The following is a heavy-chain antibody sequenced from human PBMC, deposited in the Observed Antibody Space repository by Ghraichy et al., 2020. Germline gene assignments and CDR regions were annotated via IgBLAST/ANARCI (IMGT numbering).Heavy chain of an antibody. CDR3: ARGRPNLRYFKPAPNDY. D-gene: IGHD3-9*01. V-gene: IGHV4-34*01. CDR1: GGSFSGYY. J-gene: IGHJ4*02. CDR2: INHSGST. Sequence: SETLSLTCAVYGGSFSGYYWSWIRQPPGKGLEWIGEINHSGSTNYNPSLKSRVTISVDTSKNQFSLKLSSVTAADTAVYYCARGRPNLRYFKPAPNDYWGQGTLVTVSS.